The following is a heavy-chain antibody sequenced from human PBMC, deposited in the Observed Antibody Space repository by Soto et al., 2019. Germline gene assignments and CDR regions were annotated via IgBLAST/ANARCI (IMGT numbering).Heavy chain of an antibody. V-gene: IGHV1-3*05. J-gene: IGHJ6*02. CDR2: INAGNGNT. Sequence: QVQLVQSGAEEKKPGASVKVSCKASGYTFTSYAMHWVRQAPGQRLEWMGWINAGNGNTKYSQKFQGRVTITRDTSASTAYMERSSVRSEDTAVYYCARDPSYYGMDVWGQGTTVTVSS. CDR1: GYTFTSYA. CDR3: ARDPSYYGMDV.